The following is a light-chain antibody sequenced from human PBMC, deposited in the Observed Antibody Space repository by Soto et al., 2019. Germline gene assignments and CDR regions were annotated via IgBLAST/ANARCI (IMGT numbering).Light chain of an antibody. CDR3: AAWDDSLSGPV. J-gene: IGLJ3*02. CDR2: SNN. Sequence: QSVLTQPPSASGTPGQRVTISCSGSSSSIGSNYVYWYQQLPGTAPKLLIYSNNKRPSGVPDRFSGSKSGTSASLAISGLRSEDEADYYCAAWDDSLSGPVFGGGTKLTVL. CDR1: SSSIGSNY. V-gene: IGLV1-47*02.